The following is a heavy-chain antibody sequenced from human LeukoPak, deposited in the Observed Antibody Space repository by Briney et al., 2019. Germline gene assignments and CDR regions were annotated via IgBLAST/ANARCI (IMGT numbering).Heavy chain of an antibody. CDR2: ISAYNGNT. Sequence: ASVKVSCRTSDYTFTSYGISWVRQAPGQGLEWMGWISAYNGNTKYAQKLQGRVTMTTDTSTSTAYMELRSLRSDDTAVYYCARASIAAPLYYYYYMDVWGKGTTVTVSS. V-gene: IGHV1-18*01. D-gene: IGHD6-6*01. CDR3: ARASIAAPLYYYYYMDV. CDR1: DYTFTSYG. J-gene: IGHJ6*03.